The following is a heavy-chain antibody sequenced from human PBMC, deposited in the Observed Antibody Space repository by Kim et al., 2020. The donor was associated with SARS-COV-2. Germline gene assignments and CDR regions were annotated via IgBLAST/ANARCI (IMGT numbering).Heavy chain of an antibody. Sequence: GGSLRLSCAASGFTFSTYAMSWVRQAPGKGLEWVSTISASGGTTYYAESVKGRFTMSRDNSKNTLSLRMNSLRVEDTAIYYCAKESSRGYGSGSYDDYWGQGTLVTVSS. CDR2: ISASGGTT. CDR3: AKESSRGYGSGSYDDY. V-gene: IGHV3-23*01. J-gene: IGHJ4*02. CDR1: GFTFSTYA. D-gene: IGHD3-10*01.